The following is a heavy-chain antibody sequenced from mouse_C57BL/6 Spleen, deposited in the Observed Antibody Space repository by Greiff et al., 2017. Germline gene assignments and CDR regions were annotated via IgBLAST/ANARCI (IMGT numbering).Heavy chain of an antibody. CDR3: ARSDTTVRAMDY. CDR2: IDPSDSET. J-gene: IGHJ4*01. CDR1: GYTFTSYW. V-gene: IGHV1-52*01. Sequence: QVQLQQPGAELVRPGSSVKLSCKASGYTFTSYWMHWVKQRPIQGLAWIGNIDPSDSETHYNQKFKDKATLPVDKSSSPAYMQLSSLTSEDSAVYYCARSDTTVRAMDYWGQGTSVTVSS. D-gene: IGHD1-1*01.